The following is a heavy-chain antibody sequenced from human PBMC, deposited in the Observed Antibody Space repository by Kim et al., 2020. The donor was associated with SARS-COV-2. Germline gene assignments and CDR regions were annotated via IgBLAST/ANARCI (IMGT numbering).Heavy chain of an antibody. CDR1: GFTFSDYY. CDR3: ARDYPQGQLELQLFNY. J-gene: IGHJ4*02. V-gene: IGHV3-11*01. CDR2: ISSSGSTI. Sequence: GGSLRLSCAASGFTFSDYYMSWIRQAPGKGLEWVSYISSSGSTIYYADSVKGRFTISRDNAKNSLYLQMNSLRAEDTAVYYCARDYPQGQLELQLFNYWGQGTLVTVSS. D-gene: IGHD1-7*01.